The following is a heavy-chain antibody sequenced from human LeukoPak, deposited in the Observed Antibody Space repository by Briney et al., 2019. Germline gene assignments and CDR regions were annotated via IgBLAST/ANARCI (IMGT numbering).Heavy chain of an antibody. V-gene: IGHV1-2*02. CDR2: INPNSGDT. D-gene: IGHD3-10*01. Sequence: GASVKVSCKASGYTFTGYYMHWVRQSPGQGLEWMGWINPNSGDTNYAQKFQGRVTMTRDTSISTAYMELSRLRSDDTAVYYCAGELGGSGSYCHGYYYYGMDVWGQGTTVTVSS. CDR1: GYTFTGYY. CDR3: AGELGGSGSYCHGYYYYGMDV. J-gene: IGHJ6*02.